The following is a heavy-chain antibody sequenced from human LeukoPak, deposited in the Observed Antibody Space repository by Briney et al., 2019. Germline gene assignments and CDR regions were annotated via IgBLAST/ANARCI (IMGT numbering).Heavy chain of an antibody. CDR3: AREPEGVGNG. CDR1: GFTFISYT. V-gene: IGHV3-21*01. J-gene: IGHJ4*02. CDR2: ISSSGNYI. Sequence: PGGSLRLSCAASGFTFISYTMNSARQAPGKGLEWVSSISSSGNYIFYSDSVRGRFTISRDNAKNSLYLQMNSLIPEDTALYYGAREPEGVGNGWGQGTLVTVSS. D-gene: IGHD4-23*01.